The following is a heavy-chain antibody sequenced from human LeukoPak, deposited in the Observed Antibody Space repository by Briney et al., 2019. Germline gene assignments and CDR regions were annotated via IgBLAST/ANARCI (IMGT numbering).Heavy chain of an antibody. CDR3: AREMDNWNYADYYGMDV. D-gene: IGHD1-7*01. CDR2: INPNSGGT. V-gene: IGHV1-2*02. CDR1: GYTFTGYY. Sequence: AASVKVSYKASGYTFTGYYMHWVRQAPGQGLEWMGWINPNSGGTNYAQKFQGRVTMTRDTSISTAYMELSRLRSDDTAVYYCAREMDNWNYADYYGMDVWGQGTTVTVSS. J-gene: IGHJ6*02.